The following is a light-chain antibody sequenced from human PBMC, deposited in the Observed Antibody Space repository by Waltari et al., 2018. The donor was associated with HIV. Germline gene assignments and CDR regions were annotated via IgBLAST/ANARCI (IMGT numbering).Light chain of an antibody. CDR2: EVT. CDR3: SSYTSSSLEI. V-gene: IGLV2-14*03. J-gene: IGLJ2*01. CDR1: SSDVGGYNY. Sequence: QSALTQPASVSGSPGQSITISCTGTSSDVGGYNYVSWYQQHPGQAPKLMIYEVTNRHAGVSSRVSGSKSGNTASVTISGLQVEDEADYYCSSYTSSSLEIFGGGTKLTVL.